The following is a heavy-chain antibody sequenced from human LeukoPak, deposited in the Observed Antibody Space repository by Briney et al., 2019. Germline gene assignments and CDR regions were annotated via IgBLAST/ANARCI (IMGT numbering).Heavy chain of an antibody. CDR2: IYYSGET. CDR1: GGYISDCY. D-gene: IGHD3-10*01. J-gene: IGHJ5*02. V-gene: IGHV4-59*01. Sequence: SETLSLTCTVSGGYISDCYWSWIRQPPGKGLEWIGYIYYSGETNYNPSLKSRVTISLDTSKNQFSLKLSSVTAADTAVYYCVRECYYGSGSNWFDPWGQGTLVTVSS. CDR3: VRECYYGSGSNWFDP.